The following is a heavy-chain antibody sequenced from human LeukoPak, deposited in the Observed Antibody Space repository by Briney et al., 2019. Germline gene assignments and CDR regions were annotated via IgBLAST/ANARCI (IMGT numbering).Heavy chain of an antibody. J-gene: IGHJ5*02. CDR2: IYYSGST. V-gene: IGHV4-59*04. Sequence: SETLSLTCTVSGGPISSYYWSWIRQPPGKGLEWIGSIYYSGSTYYNPSLKSRVTISVDTSKNQFSLKLSSVTAADTAVYYCASQRLWFGELYPWGQGTLFTVSS. CDR1: GGPISSYY. D-gene: IGHD3-10*01. CDR3: ASQRLWFGELYP.